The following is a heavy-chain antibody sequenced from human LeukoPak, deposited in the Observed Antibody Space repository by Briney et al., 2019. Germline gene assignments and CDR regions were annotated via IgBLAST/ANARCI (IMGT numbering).Heavy chain of an antibody. CDR3: ARGEGEMATVYFDY. CDR2: IYSGGST. V-gene: IGHV3-53*01. Sequence: GGSLRLSCAASGFTVSSNYMSWVRQAPGEGLEWVSVIYSGGSTYYADSVKGRFTISRDNSKNTLYLQMNSLRAEDTAVYYCARGEGEMATVYFDYWGQGTLVTVSS. J-gene: IGHJ4*02. CDR1: GFTVSSNY. D-gene: IGHD5-24*01.